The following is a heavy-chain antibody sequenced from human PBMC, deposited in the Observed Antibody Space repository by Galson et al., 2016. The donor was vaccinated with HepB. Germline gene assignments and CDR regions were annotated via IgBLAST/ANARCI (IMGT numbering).Heavy chain of an antibody. CDR1: GFTLNSQA. V-gene: IGHV3-30*04. J-gene: IGHJ3*02. Sequence: SLRLSCAASGFTLNSQAMHWVRQAPAKGLEWVAVISYDGSNKYYADSVKGRFTISGDNSKNTLYLQMNSLRAEDTALYYCARDGFDIWGQGTMVTVSS. CDR2: ISYDGSNK. CDR3: ARDGFDI.